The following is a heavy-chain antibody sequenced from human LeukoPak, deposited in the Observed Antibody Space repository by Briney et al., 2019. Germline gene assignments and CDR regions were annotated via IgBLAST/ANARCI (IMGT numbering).Heavy chain of an antibody. J-gene: IGHJ4*02. CDR3: ARGSTYYDSSGQVPFDY. CDR1: GFTFTSDA. V-gene: IGHV3-23*01. CDR2: TVSRGTT. Sequence: GGSLRLSCVASGFTFTSDAMNWVRQAPGKGLEWVSSTVSRGTTQYAGSVKGRFTVSRDTSKNTLYLQMNSLRAEDTAVYYCARGSTYYDSSGQVPFDYWGQGTLVTVSS. D-gene: IGHD3-22*01.